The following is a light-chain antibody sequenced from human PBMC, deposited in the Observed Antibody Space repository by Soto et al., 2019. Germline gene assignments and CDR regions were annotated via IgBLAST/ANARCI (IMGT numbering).Light chain of an antibody. CDR2: EVN. V-gene: IGLV2-8*01. CDR1: SSDVGGYNY. CDR3: SSYAGSSNV. J-gene: IGLJ1*01. Sequence: QSALTGPPCASGSPGQSVAISCTGTSSDVGGYNYVSWYQQHPGKAPKLMIYEVNKRPSGVPDRFSGSKSGNTASLTVSGLQAEDEADYYCSSYAGSSNVFGTGTKVTVL.